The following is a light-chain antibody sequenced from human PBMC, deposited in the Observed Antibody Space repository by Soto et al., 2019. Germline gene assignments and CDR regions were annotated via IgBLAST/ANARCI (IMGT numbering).Light chain of an antibody. CDR3: QQYDNLPLT. CDR2: KAS. Sequence: DIQMTQSPSTLSGSVGDRVTITCRASQTISSWLAWYQQKPGKAPKLLIYKASTLKSGVPSRFSGSGSGTEFPLTISSLQPDDFATYYCQQYDNLPLTLGGGTKVDIK. V-gene: IGKV1-5*03. CDR1: QTISSW. J-gene: IGKJ4*01.